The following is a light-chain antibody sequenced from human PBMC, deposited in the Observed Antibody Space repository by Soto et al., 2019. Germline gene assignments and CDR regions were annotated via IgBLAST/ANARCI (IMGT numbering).Light chain of an antibody. Sequence: GEKHKLSCRASQSVSSNLAWYQQKPGQAPRLLIYGASTRATGIPDRFSGGGSGTDFTLTISRLEPEDFAVYYCQKFSSYPLNFGGGTKVDIK. V-gene: IGKV3-20*01. CDR2: GAS. J-gene: IGKJ4*01. CDR3: QKFSSYPLN. CDR1: QSVSSN.